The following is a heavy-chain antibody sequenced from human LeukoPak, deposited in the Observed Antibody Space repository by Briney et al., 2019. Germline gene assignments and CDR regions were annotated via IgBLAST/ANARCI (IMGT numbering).Heavy chain of an antibody. CDR3: AKVSVGAYYYYGMDV. J-gene: IGHJ6*02. V-gene: IGHV3-30*18. D-gene: IGHD1-26*01. Sequence: GRSLRLSCAASGFTFSSYGMHWVRQAPGRGLEWVAVISYDGSNKYYADSVKGRFTISRDNSKNTLYLQMNSLRAEDTAVYYCAKVSVGAYYYYGMDVWGQGTTVTVSS. CDR2: ISYDGSNK. CDR1: GFTFSSYG.